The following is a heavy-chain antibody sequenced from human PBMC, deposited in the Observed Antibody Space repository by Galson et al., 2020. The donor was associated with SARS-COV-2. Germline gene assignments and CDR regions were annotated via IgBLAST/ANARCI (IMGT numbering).Heavy chain of an antibody. J-gene: IGHJ3*02. CDR1: GGSIFNDPYY. D-gene: IGHD3-22*01. CDR3: ARGHDDSSGFSGGLIGLDM. V-gene: IGHV4-31*03. CDR2: LYYRRYS. Sequence: SGTLSLTCHVPGGSIFNDPYYWCWIRQRPGKGLEWIWLLYYRRYSSYRPSLQSRLTISVDRSKNQFSLKLTSVTAADTAVYFCARGHDDSSGFSGGLIGLDMWGQGTMVTVSS.